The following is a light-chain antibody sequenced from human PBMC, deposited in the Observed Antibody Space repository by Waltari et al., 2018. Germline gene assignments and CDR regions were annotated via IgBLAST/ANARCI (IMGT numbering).Light chain of an antibody. Sequence: DIMMTQSPDVLAVSLGERASIKCKSSHSVLDYFNNKDSLAWYQQKAGKPPRLLIHWASTRETGVPDRFSGSGSGTDFTLTISSLQAEDAALYYCQQYYGPPYNFGQGTRLEIK. V-gene: IGKV4-1*01. CDR3: QQYYGPPYN. CDR1: HSVLDYFNNKDS. J-gene: IGKJ2*01. CDR2: WAS.